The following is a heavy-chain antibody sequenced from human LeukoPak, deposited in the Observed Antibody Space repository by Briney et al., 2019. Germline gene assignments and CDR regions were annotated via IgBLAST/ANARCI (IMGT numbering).Heavy chain of an antibody. CDR1: GGSITNYY. CDR2: FFYSGST. V-gene: IGHV4-59*01. CDR3: ARVRRGGYNYRWFDP. Sequence: SETLSLTCTVSGGSITNYYWNWIRQPPGRGLEWIGHFFYSGSTNYNPSLKSRVTISLDASKNQLSLNLTSVTTADTAVYYCARVRRGGYNYRWFDPWGQGTLVTVSS. D-gene: IGHD5-24*01. J-gene: IGHJ5*02.